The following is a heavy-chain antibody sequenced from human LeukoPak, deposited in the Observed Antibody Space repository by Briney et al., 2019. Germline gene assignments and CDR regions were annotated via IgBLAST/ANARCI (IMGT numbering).Heavy chain of an antibody. J-gene: IGHJ4*02. Sequence: PGRSLRLSCAASGFTLSSYAMHWVRQAPGKGLEWVAFISYDGSNKYYADSVKGRFTVSRDNSKNTISLEMSSLRAEDTAVYYCARQKVAAIGTLGYWGQGTLVTVSS. D-gene: IGHD6-13*01. V-gene: IGHV3-30*04. CDR1: GFTLSSYA. CDR3: ARQKVAAIGTLGY. CDR2: ISYDGSNK.